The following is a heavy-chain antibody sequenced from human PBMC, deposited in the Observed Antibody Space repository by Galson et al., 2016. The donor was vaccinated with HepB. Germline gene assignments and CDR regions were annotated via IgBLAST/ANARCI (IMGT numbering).Heavy chain of an antibody. CDR3: AKVGRFGSGSFLKPFDS. CDR2: ISESGVTT. J-gene: IGHJ4*02. D-gene: IGHD3-10*01. CDR1: GFTFNTYG. Sequence: SLRLSCAPSGFTFNTYGMHWVRQAPGKGLEWVSGISESGVTTYYATSVRGRSTISRDNSSNTLFLQMNSLRVEDTAVDYLAKVGRFGSGSFLKPFDSWGQGILVTVS. V-gene: IGHV3-23*01.